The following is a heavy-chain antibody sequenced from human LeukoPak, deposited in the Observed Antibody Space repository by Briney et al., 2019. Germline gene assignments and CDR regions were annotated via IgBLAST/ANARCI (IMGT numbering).Heavy chain of an antibody. CDR2: INPSGGST. Sequence: ASVTVSCKASGYTFTSYYMHWVRQAPGQGLEWMGIINPSGGSTSYAQKFQGRVTMTRDTSTSTVYMELSSLRSEDTAVYYCARERFSRGYSYGYYYYYGMDVWGQGTTVTVSS. J-gene: IGHJ6*02. CDR1: GYTFTSYY. V-gene: IGHV1-46*01. CDR3: ARERFSRGYSYGYYYYYGMDV. D-gene: IGHD5-18*01.